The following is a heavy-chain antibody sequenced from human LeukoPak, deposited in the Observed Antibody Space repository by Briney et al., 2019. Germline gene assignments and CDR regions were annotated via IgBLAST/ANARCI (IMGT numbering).Heavy chain of an antibody. CDR2: HSHSGSA. CDR1: DGSISSGSYY. J-gene: IGHJ4*02. CDR3: ARYQTGTMFAV. V-gene: IGHV4-39*07. Sequence: SETLSLTCTVSDGSISSGSYYWSWIRQPPGKGLEWIGTHSHSGSAYYNPSLRSRITMSLDTSENQLSLKLYSVTAADTAIYYCARYQTGTMFAVWGQGTLVTISS. D-gene: IGHD1/OR15-1a*01.